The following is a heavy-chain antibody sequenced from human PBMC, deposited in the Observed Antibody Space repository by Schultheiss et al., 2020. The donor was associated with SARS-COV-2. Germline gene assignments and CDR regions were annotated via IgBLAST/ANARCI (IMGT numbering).Heavy chain of an antibody. V-gene: IGHV4-61*01. CDR1: GGSVSSGSYY. CDR2: IYYSGST. D-gene: IGHD2-21*02. J-gene: IGHJ4*02. Sequence: SETLSLTCTVSGGSVSSGSYYWSWIRQPPGKGLEWIGYIYYSGSTNYNPSLKSRVTISVDTSKNQFSLKLSSVTAADTAVYYCARAVVVTAKNFDYWGQGTLVTVSS. CDR3: ARAVVVTAKNFDY.